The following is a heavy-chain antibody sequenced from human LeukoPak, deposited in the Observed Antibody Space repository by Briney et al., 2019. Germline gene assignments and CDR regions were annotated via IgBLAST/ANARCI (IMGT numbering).Heavy chain of an antibody. CDR3: ARGEMATVVDY. CDR2: IYSGGTT. Sequence: GGSLRLSCAASGFTGSSNYMHWVRQAPGRGLEWVSIIYSGGTTYHADSVKGRFTISRDNSKNTVYLQMNSPRAEDTALYYCARGEMATVVDYWGQGTLVTVSS. CDR1: GFTGSSNY. D-gene: IGHD5-24*01. V-gene: IGHV3-53*01. J-gene: IGHJ4*02.